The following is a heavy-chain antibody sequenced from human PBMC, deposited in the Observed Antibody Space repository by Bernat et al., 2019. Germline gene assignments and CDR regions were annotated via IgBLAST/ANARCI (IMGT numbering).Heavy chain of an antibody. CDR1: GFSLRDYG. Sequence: EVQLMESGGGLVQPGGSLRLSCVASGFSLRDYGMSWVRQAPGKGLEWVSALSSTGAVIYYSDSMKGRFTISKDTSKNTLYLQMNSLRDEDTAVYYCAKRRLDRETRCFGLWGRGTLVSVFS. CDR2: LSSTGAVI. D-gene: IGHD1-1*01. CDR3: AKRRLDRETRCFGL. J-gene: IGHJ2*01. V-gene: IGHV3-23*01.